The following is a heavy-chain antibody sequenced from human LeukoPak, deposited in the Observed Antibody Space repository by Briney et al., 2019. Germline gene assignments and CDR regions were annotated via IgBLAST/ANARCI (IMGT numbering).Heavy chain of an antibody. CDR3: ARLGYSYGF. Sequence: PGGSLRLSCAASGFTFSSYAMHWVRQAPGKGLEYVSAISSNGGSTYYANSVKGRFTISRDNSKNTLYLQMGSLRAEDMAVYYCARLGYSYGFWGQGTLVTVSS. CDR1: GFTFSSYA. CDR2: ISSNGGST. V-gene: IGHV3-64*01. D-gene: IGHD5-18*01. J-gene: IGHJ4*02.